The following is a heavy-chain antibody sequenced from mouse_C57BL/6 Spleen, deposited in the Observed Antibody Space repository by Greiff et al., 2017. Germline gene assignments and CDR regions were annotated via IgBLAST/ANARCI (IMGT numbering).Heavy chain of an antibody. CDR2: INPSNGGT. CDR3: AGEGLDGYYTWLAY. CDR1: GYTFTSYW. J-gene: IGHJ3*01. V-gene: IGHV1-53*01. D-gene: IGHD2-3*01. Sequence: QVQLQQPGTELVKPGASVKLSCKASGYTFTSYWMHWVKQRPGQGLEWIGIINPSNGGTNYNEKFKSKATLTVDKSSSTAYMQLSSLTSEDTAVYDCAGEGLDGYYTWLAYWGQGTLVTVSA.